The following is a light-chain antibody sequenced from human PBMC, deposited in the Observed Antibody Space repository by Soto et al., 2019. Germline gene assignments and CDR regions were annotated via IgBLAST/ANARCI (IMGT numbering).Light chain of an antibody. Sequence: EIVLTQSPGSLSLSPGERATLSCRASQSVTNSYLAWYQQKPGQAPRLLMYGASTRATGIPDRFSGSGSGTDFTLTISRLEPEDFAVYYCQQRSNWPLTFGGGTKVEIK. CDR1: QSVTNSY. CDR3: QQRSNWPLT. CDR2: GAS. V-gene: IGKV3D-20*02. J-gene: IGKJ4*01.